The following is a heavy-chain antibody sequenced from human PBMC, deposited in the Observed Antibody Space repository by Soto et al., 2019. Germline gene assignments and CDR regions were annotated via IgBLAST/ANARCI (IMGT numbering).Heavy chain of an antibody. CDR3: AREGTTVPHDYY. V-gene: IGHV1-46*01. CDR1: GYTFTSYD. Sequence: ASVKVSCKASGYTFTSYDMHWVRQAPGQGLEWMGIINPSGGSTSYAQKFQGRVTMTRDTSTSTVYMELSSLRSEDTAVYYCAREGTTVPHDYYWGQGTLVTVSS. CDR2: INPSGGST. D-gene: IGHD4-4*01. J-gene: IGHJ4*02.